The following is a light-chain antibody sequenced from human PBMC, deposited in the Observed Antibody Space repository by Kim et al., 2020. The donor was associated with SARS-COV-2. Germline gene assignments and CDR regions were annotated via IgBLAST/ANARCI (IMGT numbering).Light chain of an antibody. CDR2: GAS. V-gene: IGKV1-39*01. J-gene: IGKJ1*01. Sequence: ASVGDRVTLSRRASQSIYTYLHWYQQKPGKAPQLLICGASTLQSWVPSRFSGFVSVTDFSLTLSSLHPEDFSTHFCQQFYSTTWTFGQGTRWISN. CDR3: QQFYSTTWT. CDR1: QSIYTY.